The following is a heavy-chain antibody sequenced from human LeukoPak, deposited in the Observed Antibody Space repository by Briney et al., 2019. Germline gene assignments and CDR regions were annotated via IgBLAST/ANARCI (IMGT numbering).Heavy chain of an antibody. Sequence: GGSLRLSCAASGFTFSSNYMSWVRQAPGKGLEWVSVIYSGGSTYYADSVKGRFTISRDNSKNTLYLQMNSLRAEDTAVYYCARDEGGSYYLGAFDYWGQGTLVTVSS. CDR1: GFTFSSNY. CDR3: ARDEGGSYYLGAFDY. D-gene: IGHD1-26*01. CDR2: IYSGGST. V-gene: IGHV3-66*01. J-gene: IGHJ4*02.